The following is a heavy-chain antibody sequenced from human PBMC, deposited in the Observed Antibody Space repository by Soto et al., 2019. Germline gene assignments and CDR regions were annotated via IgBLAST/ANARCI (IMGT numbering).Heavy chain of an antibody. J-gene: IGHJ5*02. CDR2: ISGSGGST. CDR1: GFTFSSYA. CDR3: AKDQGRITMVRGSYNWFDP. V-gene: IGHV3-23*01. D-gene: IGHD3-10*01. Sequence: GGSLRLSCAASGFTFSSYAMSWVRQAPGKGLEWVSAISGSGGSTYYADPVKGRFTISRDNSRNTLHLQMNSLRAEDTAVYHCAKDQGRITMVRGSYNWFDPWGQGTLVTVSS.